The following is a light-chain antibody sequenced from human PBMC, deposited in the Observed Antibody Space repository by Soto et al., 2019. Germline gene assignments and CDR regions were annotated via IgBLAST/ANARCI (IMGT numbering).Light chain of an antibody. Sequence: DIQMTQSPSSLSPSVGDRVTITCRASRSISDWLAWYQQKPGKAPGLLIFDASNLKSGVSSRFSGSGSGTEFTLTISRLQPDDVATYYCQQYNSYSQTFGQGTTVDI. V-gene: IGKV1-5*01. CDR3: QQYNSYSQT. J-gene: IGKJ1*01. CDR1: RSISDW. CDR2: DAS.